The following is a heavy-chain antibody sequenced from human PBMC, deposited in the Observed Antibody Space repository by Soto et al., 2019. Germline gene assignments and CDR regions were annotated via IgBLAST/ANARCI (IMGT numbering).Heavy chain of an antibody. Sequence: RASVKVSCKASGYTFTGYYMHWVRQAPGQGLEWMGWINPNSGGTNYAQKFQGWVTMTRDASISTAYMELSRLRSDDTAVYYCARGWQQLANDNWFDPWGQGTLVTISS. CDR3: ARGWQQLANDNWFDP. D-gene: IGHD6-13*01. V-gene: IGHV1-2*04. CDR1: GYTFTGYY. J-gene: IGHJ5*02. CDR2: INPNSGGT.